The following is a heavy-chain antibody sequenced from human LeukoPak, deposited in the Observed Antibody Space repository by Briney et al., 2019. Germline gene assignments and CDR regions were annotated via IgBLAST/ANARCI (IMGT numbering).Heavy chain of an antibody. CDR3: ARHRSQRFYIAAAGSYFDY. V-gene: IGHV4-61*10. J-gene: IGHJ4*02. CDR1: GGSISSGSYY. CDR2: IYYSGST. Sequence: SETLSLTCTVSGGSISSGSYYWSWIRQPAGKGLEWIGYIYYSGSTNYNPSLKSRVTISVDTSKNQFSLKLSSVTAADTAVYYCARHRSQRFYIAAAGSYFDYWGQGTLVTVSP. D-gene: IGHD6-13*01.